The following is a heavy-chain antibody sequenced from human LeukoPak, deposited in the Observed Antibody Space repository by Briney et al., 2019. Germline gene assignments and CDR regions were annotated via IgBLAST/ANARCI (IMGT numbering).Heavy chain of an antibody. V-gene: IGHV1-69*04. D-gene: IGHD2-21*01. CDR3: ASRAYCSGHTCPSDAFDI. J-gene: IGHJ3*02. CDR1: GGTFHSHA. Sequence: SVKVSCKASGGTFHSHAISWVRQAPGQGLEWMGRIIPLFGVTNYAQRFHGRVTLTADKSTNTVYMQLTSLRFEDTAVFYCASRAYCSGHTCPSDAFDIWGQGTVVTVSS. CDR2: IIPLFGVT.